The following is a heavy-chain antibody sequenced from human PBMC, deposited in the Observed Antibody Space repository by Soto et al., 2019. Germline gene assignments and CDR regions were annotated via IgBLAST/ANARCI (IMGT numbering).Heavy chain of an antibody. CDR2: MNPNRGKT. CDR3: ARTLYGDNVDY. Sequence: QVQLVQSGAEVKKPGASVKVSCKASGYTFTSYDINWVRPATGQGLEWMGWMNPNRGKTGYAQKFKGRVTMTRNTIISTAYTELSSLSSEDTAVYYCARTLYGDNVDYWGQGTLVTVSS. J-gene: IGHJ4*02. CDR1: GYTFTSYD. V-gene: IGHV1-8*01. D-gene: IGHD4-17*01.